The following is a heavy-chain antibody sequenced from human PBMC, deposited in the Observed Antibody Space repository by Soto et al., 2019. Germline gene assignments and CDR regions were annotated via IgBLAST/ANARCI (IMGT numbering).Heavy chain of an antibody. D-gene: IGHD3-22*01. J-gene: IGHJ3*02. CDR2: ISAYNGNT. CDR3: ARLGYSYASSGPDGFDI. Sequence: ASVKVSCKASGYTLTSYGISWVRQAPGQGLEWMGWISAYNGNTNYAQKLQGRVTMTTDTSTSTAYMELRSLRSADTAVYYCARLGYSYASSGPDGFDICREETMVTASS. CDR1: GYTLTSYG. V-gene: IGHV1-18*04.